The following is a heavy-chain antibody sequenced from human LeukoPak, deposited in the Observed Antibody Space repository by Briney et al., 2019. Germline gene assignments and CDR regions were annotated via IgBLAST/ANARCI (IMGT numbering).Heavy chain of an antibody. CDR1: GFTFSSYE. Sequence: GGSLRLSCAASGFTFSSYEMNWVRQAPGKGQERVSYISSSGSTIYYADSVKGRFTISRDNAKNSLYLQMNSLRVEDTAVYCCARGRGEIDYWGQGTLVSVSS. CDR3: ARGRGEIDY. D-gene: IGHD6-25*01. V-gene: IGHV3-48*03. J-gene: IGHJ4*02. CDR2: ISSSGSTI.